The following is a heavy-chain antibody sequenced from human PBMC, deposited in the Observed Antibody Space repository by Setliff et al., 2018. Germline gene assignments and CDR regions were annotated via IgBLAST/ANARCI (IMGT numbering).Heavy chain of an antibody. D-gene: IGHD3-3*01. CDR3: ATPGRDDLDSPFEPFDI. CDR2: INHGGDT. V-gene: IGHV4-38-2*01. CDR1: GYSITNGYY. J-gene: IGHJ3*02. Sequence: SETLSLTCVVSGYSITNGYYWGWIRQPPGKGLEWIGSINHGGDTSYNPSLQSRVAISVDTSKNQFSLRLTSMTAADTAVYYCATPGRDDLDSPFEPFDIWGQGTMVTVSS.